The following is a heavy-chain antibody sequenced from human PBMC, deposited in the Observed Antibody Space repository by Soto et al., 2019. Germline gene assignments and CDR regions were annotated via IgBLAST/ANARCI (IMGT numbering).Heavy chain of an antibody. Sequence: SETLSLTCTVSGGSISSGGYYWSWIRQHPGKGLEWIGYIYYSGSTYYNPSLKSRVTVSVDTSKNQFSLKLSSVTAADTAVYYCATDSGSYYPSSTSLPYYYYYGMDVWGQGTTVTVSS. V-gene: IGHV4-31*03. CDR1: GGSISSGGYY. CDR2: IYYSGST. D-gene: IGHD3-10*01. J-gene: IGHJ6*02. CDR3: ATDSGSYYPSSTSLPYYYYYGMDV.